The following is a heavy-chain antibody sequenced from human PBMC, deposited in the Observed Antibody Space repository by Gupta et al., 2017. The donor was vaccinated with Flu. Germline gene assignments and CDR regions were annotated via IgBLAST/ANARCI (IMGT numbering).Heavy chain of an antibody. D-gene: IGHD6-13*01. J-gene: IGHJ3*02. CDR3: ARGSAAAGTGGAFDI. CDR2: ISYDGSNK. Sequence: AQGKGLEWVAGISYDGSNKYHADSVKGRFTISRDNSKNTLYLQMNSLRAEDTALYYCARGSAAAGTGGAFDIWGQGTMVTVSS. V-gene: IGHV3-30-3*01.